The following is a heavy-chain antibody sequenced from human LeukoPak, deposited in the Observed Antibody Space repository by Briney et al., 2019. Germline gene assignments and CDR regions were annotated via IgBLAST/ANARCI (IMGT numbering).Heavy chain of an antibody. Sequence: SETLSLTCTVSGGSISGYYWNWIRQPPGKGLEWIGEINHSGSTNYNPSLKSRVTISVDTSKNQFSLKLSSVTAADTAVYYCARSGRWLHRVGFDYWGQGTLVTVSS. V-gene: IGHV4-34*01. CDR2: INHSGST. CDR1: GGSISGYY. D-gene: IGHD5-24*01. J-gene: IGHJ4*02. CDR3: ARSGRWLHRVGFDY.